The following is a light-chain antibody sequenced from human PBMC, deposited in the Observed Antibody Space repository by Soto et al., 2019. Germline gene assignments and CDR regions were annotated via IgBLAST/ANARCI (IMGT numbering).Light chain of an antibody. V-gene: IGKV1D-8*02. CDR1: QGISSY. Sequence: ISMTQAPSSLSVSAGDRLTLCCRMSQGISSYLAWYQQKPGKAPELLIYAASTLQSGVPARISGSGSGTDFTLTISRLEPEDFAVYYCQQYSRAPLTFGQGTKVDIK. CDR3: QQYSRAPLT. J-gene: IGKJ1*01. CDR2: AAS.